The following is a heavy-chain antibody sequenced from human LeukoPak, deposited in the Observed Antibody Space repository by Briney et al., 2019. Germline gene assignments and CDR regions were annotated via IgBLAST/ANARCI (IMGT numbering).Heavy chain of an antibody. CDR2: IYYSGST. Sequence: SETLSLTCTVSGGSISSGGYYWSWIRQHPGKGLEWIGYIYYSGSTYYNPSLKSRVTISVDTSKNQFSLKLSSVTAADTAVYYCARVNNYYDSSGYYLFFDYWGQGTLVTVSS. CDR3: ARVNNYYDSSGYYLFFDY. D-gene: IGHD3-22*01. V-gene: IGHV4-31*03. CDR1: GGSISSGGYY. J-gene: IGHJ4*02.